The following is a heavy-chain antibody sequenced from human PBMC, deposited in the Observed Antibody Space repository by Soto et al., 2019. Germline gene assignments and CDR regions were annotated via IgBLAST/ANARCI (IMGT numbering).Heavy chain of an antibody. CDR3: AREEYYYDSSGYPSGGSDY. CDR1: GFTFSSYG. D-gene: IGHD3-22*01. V-gene: IGHV3-33*01. CDR2: IWYDGSNK. Sequence: PGGSLRLSCAASGFTFSSYGMHWVRQAPGKGLEWVAVIWYDGSNKYYADSAKGRFTISRDNSKNTLYLQMNSLRAEDTAVYYCAREEYYYDSSGYPSGGSDYWGQGTLVTVSS. J-gene: IGHJ4*02.